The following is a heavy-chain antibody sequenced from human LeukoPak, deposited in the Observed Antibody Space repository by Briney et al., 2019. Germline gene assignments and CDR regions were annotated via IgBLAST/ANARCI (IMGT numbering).Heavy chain of an antibody. CDR2: VYYSGST. CDR3: ARVPSIAVAGLWFDP. D-gene: IGHD6-19*01. CDR1: GGSISSYY. Sequence: SDSLSLTCTVSGGSISSYYKSWIRKPPGKGLEWIGYVYYSGSTNYNPSLKSRVTISVDTSKNQFSLKLSSVTAADTAVYYCARVPSIAVAGLWFDPWGQGTLVTVSS. V-gene: IGHV4-59*01. J-gene: IGHJ5*02.